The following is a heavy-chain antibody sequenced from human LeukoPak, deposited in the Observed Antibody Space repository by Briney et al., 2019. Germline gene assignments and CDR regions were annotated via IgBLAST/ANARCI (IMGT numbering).Heavy chain of an antibody. CDR3: ARVVGLTGYSSSWYSGYYYYMDV. CDR1: GGTFSSYA. CDR2: IIPIFGTA. J-gene: IGHJ6*03. Sequence: SVKVSCKASGGTFSSYAISWVRQAPGQGLEWMGGIIPIFGTANYAQKFQGRVTITADKSTSTAYMELSSLRSEDTAVYYCARVVGLTGYSSSWYSGYYYYMDVWGKGTTVTVSS. V-gene: IGHV1-69*06. D-gene: IGHD6-13*01.